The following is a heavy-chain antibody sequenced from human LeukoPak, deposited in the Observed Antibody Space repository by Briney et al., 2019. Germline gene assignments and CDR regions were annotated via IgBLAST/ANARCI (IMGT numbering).Heavy chain of an antibody. J-gene: IGHJ4*02. CDR2: IKPDGSEK. CDR1: GFTFSSSW. V-gene: IGHV3-7*01. D-gene: IGHD1-26*01. Sequence: GGSLRLSCAASGFTFSSSWMSWARQAPGKGLEWVTNIKPDGSEKYYVDSVKGRFTVSGDNAKNSLYLQMNSLRAEDTALYYCARDTVGVTDYWGQGTLVTVSS. CDR3: ARDTVGVTDY.